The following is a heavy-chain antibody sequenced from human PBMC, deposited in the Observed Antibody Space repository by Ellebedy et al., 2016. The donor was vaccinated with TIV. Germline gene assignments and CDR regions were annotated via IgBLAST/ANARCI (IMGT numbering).Heavy chain of an antibody. D-gene: IGHD6-19*01. Sequence: GGSLRLSXKGSGYSFTSYWIGWVRQMPGKGLEWMGIIYPGDSDTRYSPSFQGQVTISADKSISTAYLQWSSLKASDTAMYYCARLGIAVAGTGWFDPWGQGTLVTVSS. CDR2: IYPGDSDT. CDR1: GYSFTSYW. V-gene: IGHV5-51*01. CDR3: ARLGIAVAGTGWFDP. J-gene: IGHJ5*02.